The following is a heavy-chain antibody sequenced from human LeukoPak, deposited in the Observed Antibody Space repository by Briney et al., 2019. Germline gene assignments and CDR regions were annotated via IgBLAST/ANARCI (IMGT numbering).Heavy chain of an antibody. CDR3: AKGANLWFGELSEGYFDY. Sequence: PGGSLRLSCAASGFTVSSNYMSWVRQAPGKGLEWVSVIYSGGSTYYADSVKGRFTISRDNSKNTLYLQMNSLRAEDTAVYYCAKGANLWFGELSEGYFDYWGQGTLVTVSS. CDR2: IYSGGST. D-gene: IGHD3-10*01. V-gene: IGHV3-53*01. CDR1: GFTVSSNY. J-gene: IGHJ4*02.